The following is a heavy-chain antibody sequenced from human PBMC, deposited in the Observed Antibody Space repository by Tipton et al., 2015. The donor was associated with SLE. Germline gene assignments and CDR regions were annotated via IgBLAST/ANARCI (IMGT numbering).Heavy chain of an antibody. J-gene: IGHJ6*03. CDR2: ISSSSSYI. Sequence: SLRLSCAASGINFRNSIMHWVRQAPGKGLEWVSSISSSSSYIYYADSVKGRFTISRDNAKNSLYLQMNSLRAEDTAVCYCARDWQWLDYYYYYMDVWGKGTTVTVSS. CDR3: ARDWQWLDYYYYYMDV. V-gene: IGHV3-21*01. CDR1: GINFRNSI. D-gene: IGHD6-19*01.